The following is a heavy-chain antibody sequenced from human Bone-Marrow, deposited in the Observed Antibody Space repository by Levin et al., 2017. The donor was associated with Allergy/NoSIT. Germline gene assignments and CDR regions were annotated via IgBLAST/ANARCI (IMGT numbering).Heavy chain of an antibody. D-gene: IGHD3-3*01. CDR2: IRSQFYGGTT. CDR1: GFTFGDYG. Sequence: HPGGSLRLSCTASGFTFGDYGLSWFRQAPGKGLEWVGFIRSQFYGGTTEYAASVKGRFTISRDDSRNIAYLQLNSLKTEDTAVYYCSRAPSSNTSNKVSRFLEEWRGRFGAHYYHYVDVWGRGTTVTVSS. V-gene: IGHV3-49*03. CDR3: SRAPSSNTSNKVSRFLEEWRGRFGAHYYHYVDV. J-gene: IGHJ6*03.